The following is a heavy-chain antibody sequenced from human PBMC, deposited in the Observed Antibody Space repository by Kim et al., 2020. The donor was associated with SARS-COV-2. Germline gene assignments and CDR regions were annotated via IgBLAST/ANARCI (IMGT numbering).Heavy chain of an antibody. Sequence: GGSLRLSCAASGFTFSSYEMNWVRQAPGKGLEWVSYISSSGSTIYYADSVKGRFTISRDNAKNSLYLQMNSLRAEDTAVYYCARDFGMVATSIDYWGQGTLVTVSS. CDR1: GFTFSSYE. CDR2: ISSSGSTI. V-gene: IGHV3-48*03. D-gene: IGHD5-12*01. CDR3: ARDFGMVATSIDY. J-gene: IGHJ4*02.